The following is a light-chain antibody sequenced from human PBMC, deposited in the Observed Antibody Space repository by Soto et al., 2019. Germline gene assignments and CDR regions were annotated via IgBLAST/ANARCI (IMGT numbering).Light chain of an antibody. CDR2: DAS. CDR3: QQRSNWPYT. J-gene: IGKJ5*01. CDR1: QSVSSY. Sequence: EIVLTQSPGTLSLSPGETATLSCRASQSVSSYLAWYQQKPGQAPRLLIYDASNRATGIPARFSGSGSGTDFTLTISSLEPEDFAVYYCQQRSNWPYTFGQGNDWRL. V-gene: IGKV3-11*01.